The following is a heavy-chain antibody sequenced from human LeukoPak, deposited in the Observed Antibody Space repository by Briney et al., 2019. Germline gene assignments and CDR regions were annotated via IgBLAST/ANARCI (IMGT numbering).Heavy chain of an antibody. Sequence: KPSETLSLTCTVSGGSISSYYWSWIRQPAGKGLEWIGRIYTSGSTNYNPSLKSRVTMSVDTSKNQFSLKLSSVTAADTAVYYCARDQLNYYDSSGYYGYAFDIWGQGTMVTVSS. D-gene: IGHD3-22*01. CDR1: GGSISSYY. CDR2: IYTSGST. CDR3: ARDQLNYYDSSGYYGYAFDI. V-gene: IGHV4-4*07. J-gene: IGHJ3*02.